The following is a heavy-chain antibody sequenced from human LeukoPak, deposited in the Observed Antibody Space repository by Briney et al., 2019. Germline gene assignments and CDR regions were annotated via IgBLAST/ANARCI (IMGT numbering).Heavy chain of an antibody. Sequence: SETLSLTCAVYGGSFSGYYWTWIRQHPGKGLEWIGYTSNSDYPDSNPSLKSRVTISLDTSKNQFSLKLRSVTAADTAVYYCAREPTQPLRFGEFHPFDNWGQGTLVTVSS. CDR2: TSNSDYP. CDR3: AREPTQPLRFGEFHPFDN. J-gene: IGHJ4*02. D-gene: IGHD3-10*01. V-gene: IGHV4-34*09. CDR1: GGSFSGYY.